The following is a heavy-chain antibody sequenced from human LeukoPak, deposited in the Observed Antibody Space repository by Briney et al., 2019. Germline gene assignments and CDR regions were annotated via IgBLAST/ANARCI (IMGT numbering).Heavy chain of an antibody. V-gene: IGHV3-21*01. CDR3: VKKYYDSGDEGAFDP. CDR2: ISSSGRHI. J-gene: IGHJ5*02. Sequence: GGSLRLSCAASGFTFSSYSMNWVRQAPGKGLEWVSSISSSGRHIYYADSVKGRFTISRDNAKNSLHLQMNSLRAEDTAVYYWVKKYYDSGDEGAFDPWGQGTLVTVSS. D-gene: IGHD3-22*01. CDR1: GFTFSSYS.